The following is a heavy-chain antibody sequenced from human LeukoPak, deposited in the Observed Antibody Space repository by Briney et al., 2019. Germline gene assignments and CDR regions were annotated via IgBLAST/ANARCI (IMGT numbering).Heavy chain of an antibody. J-gene: IGHJ3*02. CDR1: GGSISSSSYY. D-gene: IGHD3-10*01. CDR2: IYYSGST. Sequence: SETLSLTCTVSGGSISSSSYYWGWIRQPPGKGLEWIGSIYYSGSTYYNPSLKSRVTISVDTSKNQFSLKLSSGTAADTAVYYCAKATLYYGSGSYGGNAFDIWGQGTMVTVSS. CDR3: AKATLYYGSGSYGGNAFDI. V-gene: IGHV4-39*07.